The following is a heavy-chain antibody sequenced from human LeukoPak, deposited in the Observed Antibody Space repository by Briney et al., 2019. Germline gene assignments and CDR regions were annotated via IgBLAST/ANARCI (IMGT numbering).Heavy chain of an antibody. J-gene: IGHJ4*02. CDR2: IRYDGSNE. CDR1: GFSFSGYG. Sequence: GGSLRLSCAASGFSFSGYGMHWVRQAPGKGLEWVAFIRYDGSNEYYADSVKGRFTISRDKSKNTLSLQMNGLRAEDTAVYYCAKRRRGSSSSNDYWGQGTLVTVSS. V-gene: IGHV3-30*02. D-gene: IGHD6-6*01. CDR3: AKRRRGSSSSNDY.